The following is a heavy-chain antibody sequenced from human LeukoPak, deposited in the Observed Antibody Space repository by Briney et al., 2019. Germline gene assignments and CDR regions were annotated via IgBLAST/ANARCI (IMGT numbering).Heavy chain of an antibody. CDR1: GFNFSSYS. D-gene: IGHD5-18*01. CDR2: ISSSSSFI. V-gene: IGHV3-21*04. CDR3: AKDRGSYGYHYFDY. Sequence: GGSLRLSCAGSGFNFSSYSMSWVRQAPWKGLEFVSSISSSSSFIYYADSVKGRFTISRDNAKNSLYLQMNSLRAEDTALYYCAKDRGSYGYHYFDYWGRGTLVTVSS. J-gene: IGHJ4*02.